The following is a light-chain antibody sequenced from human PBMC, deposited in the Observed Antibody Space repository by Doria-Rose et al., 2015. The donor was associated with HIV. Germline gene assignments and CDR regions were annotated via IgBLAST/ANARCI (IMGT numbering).Light chain of an antibody. Sequence: TQSPESLGMSLGERATLNCKSNQSLLYTSKNYLAWYQQKPGQPPKLLIYWASTRQSGATARFSGSGSGTDFTLTISSLEAEDVAVYYCQQYYDTPSFGPGTTVDIK. V-gene: IGKV4-1*01. J-gene: IGKJ3*01. CDR3: QQYYDTPS. CDR2: WAS. CDR1: QSLLYTSKNY.